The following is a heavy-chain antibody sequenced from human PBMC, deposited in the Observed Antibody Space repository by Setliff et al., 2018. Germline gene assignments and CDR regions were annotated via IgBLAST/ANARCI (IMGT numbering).Heavy chain of an antibody. Sequence: PGGSLRLSCVASGFTFDDYDMAWVRQAPGKGLEWVAGIKWNGGDRGYADSVRGRFTISRDNAKNSLHLQMDSLRAEDTALYYCARAHRYFSDTSGYFYDQGRSALDVWGQGTMVTVSS. V-gene: IGHV3-20*04. CDR1: GFTFDDYD. CDR2: IKWNGGDR. J-gene: IGHJ3*01. D-gene: IGHD3-22*01. CDR3: ARAHRYFSDTSGYFYDQGRSALDV.